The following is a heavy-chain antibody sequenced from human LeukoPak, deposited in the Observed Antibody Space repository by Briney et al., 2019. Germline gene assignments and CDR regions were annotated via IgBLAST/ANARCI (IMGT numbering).Heavy chain of an antibody. CDR3: AKWGCSGGSCYPFGY. Sequence: PLGGSLRLSCAASGFTFSSYAMGWVRQAPGKGLEWVSAISGTGNRTYYADSVKGRFTISRDNSKNTLYLQMNSLRAEDTAVYYCAKWGCSGGSCYPFGYWGQGTLVTVSS. D-gene: IGHD2-15*01. CDR1: GFTFSSYA. J-gene: IGHJ4*02. V-gene: IGHV3-23*01. CDR2: ISGTGNRT.